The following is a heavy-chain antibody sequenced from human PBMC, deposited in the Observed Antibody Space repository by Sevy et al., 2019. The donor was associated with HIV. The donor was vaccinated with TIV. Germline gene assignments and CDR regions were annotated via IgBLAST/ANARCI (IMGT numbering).Heavy chain of an antibody. Sequence: GGSLRLSCAASGFSVSSNYMSWVRQAPGKGLEWVSLIYSSGRTYYGDSVKGRFTISRDDSKNTLYLQMNSVRAEDTALYYGTRVHSGGYPFDYWGQGSLVTVSS. D-gene: IGHD3-22*01. CDR3: TRVHSGGYPFDY. CDR2: IYSSGRT. CDR1: GFSVSSNY. V-gene: IGHV3-53*01. J-gene: IGHJ4*02.